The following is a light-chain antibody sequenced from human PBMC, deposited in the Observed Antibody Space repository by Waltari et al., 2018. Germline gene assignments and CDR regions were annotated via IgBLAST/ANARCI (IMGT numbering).Light chain of an antibody. CDR3: SSFTTTNSWV. CDR1: SSDVGVYNY. Sequence: HSALAQPASVSGSPGQSIPISCTGTSSDVGVYNYVSWYQQHPVKAPRLMLYDVNNRPSGVSNRFSGSKSGNTASLTISGLQAEDEADYYCSSFTTTNSWVFGGGTKLTVL. V-gene: IGLV2-14*03. CDR2: DVN. J-gene: IGLJ3*02.